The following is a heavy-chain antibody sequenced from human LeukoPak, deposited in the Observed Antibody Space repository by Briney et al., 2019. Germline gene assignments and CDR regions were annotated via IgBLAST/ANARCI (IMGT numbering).Heavy chain of an antibody. V-gene: IGHV4-39*07. CDR1: GGSISSSSYY. Sequence: PSETLSLTCTGSGGSISSSSYYWGWIRQPPGKGLEWIGSIYYSGSTYYNPSLKSRVTISVDTSKNQFSLKLSSVTAADTAVYYCARRSPGGARGAFDIWGQGTMVTVSS. D-gene: IGHD3-10*01. J-gene: IGHJ3*02. CDR2: IYYSGST. CDR3: ARRSPGGARGAFDI.